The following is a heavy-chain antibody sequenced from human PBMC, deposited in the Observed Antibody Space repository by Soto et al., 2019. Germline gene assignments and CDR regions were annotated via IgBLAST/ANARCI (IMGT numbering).Heavy chain of an antibody. J-gene: IGHJ4*02. CDR3: ASQATGWYPDY. CDR1: GGSISSGGYY. Sequence: SETLSLTCTVSGGSISSGGYYWSWIRQHPGKGLEWIGYIYDGGSTYYNPSLKSRVTISVDTSKNQFSLKLSSVTAADTAVYYCASQATGWYPDYWGQGTLVTVS. CDR2: IYDGGST. D-gene: IGHD6-19*01. V-gene: IGHV4-31*03.